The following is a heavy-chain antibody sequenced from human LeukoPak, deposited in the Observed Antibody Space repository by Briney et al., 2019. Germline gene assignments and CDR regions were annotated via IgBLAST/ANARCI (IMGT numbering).Heavy chain of an antibody. CDR3: AKEERRYSGSYQFDY. D-gene: IGHD1-26*01. CDR1: GFTFSSYG. CDR2: ISYDGSNK. Sequence: GGSLRLSCAAPGFTFSSYGMHWVRQAPGKGLEWVAVISYDGSNKYYADSVKGRFTISRDNSKNTLYLQMNSLRAEDTAVYYCAKEERRYSGSYQFDYWGQGTLVTVSS. J-gene: IGHJ4*02. V-gene: IGHV3-30*18.